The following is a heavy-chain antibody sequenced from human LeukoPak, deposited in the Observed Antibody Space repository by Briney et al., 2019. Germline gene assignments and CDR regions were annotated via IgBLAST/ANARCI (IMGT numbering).Heavy chain of an antibody. CDR3: ASNYYGSGRGGFDY. CDR2: ISKTSNTR. J-gene: IGHJ4*02. CDR1: GFTFSSHG. V-gene: IGHV3-48*01. D-gene: IGHD3-10*01. Sequence: GGSLRLSCAASGFTFSSHGMNWVRQTPGKGLEWVSYISKTSNTRDYADSVKGRFTISRDNSKNTLYLQMNSLRAEDTAVYYCASNYYGSGRGGFDYWGQGTLVTVSS.